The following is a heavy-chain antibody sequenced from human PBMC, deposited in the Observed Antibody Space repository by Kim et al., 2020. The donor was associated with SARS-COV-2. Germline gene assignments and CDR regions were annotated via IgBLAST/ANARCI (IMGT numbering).Heavy chain of an antibody. CDR3: ASRSYIAVAGYYYYYGMDV. V-gene: IGHV1-8*01. D-gene: IGHD6-19*01. J-gene: IGHJ6*02. Sequence: ASVKVSCKASGYTFTSYDINWVRQATGQGLEWMGWMNPNSGNTGYAQKFQGRVTMTRNTSISTPYMELSSLRSEDTAVYYCASRSYIAVAGYYYYYGMDVWGQGTTVTVSS. CDR1: GYTFTSYD. CDR2: MNPNSGNT.